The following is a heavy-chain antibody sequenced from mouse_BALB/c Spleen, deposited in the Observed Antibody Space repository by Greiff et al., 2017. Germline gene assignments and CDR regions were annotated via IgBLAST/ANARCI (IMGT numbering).Heavy chain of an antibody. CDR2: ISYSGST. Sequence: EVQLVESGPGLVKPSQSLSLTCTVTGYSITSDYAWNWIRQFPGNKLEWMGYISYSGSTSYNPSLKSRISITRDTSKNQFFLQLNSVTTEDTATYYCARGGLRRKGYYAMDYWGQGTSVTVSS. CDR3: ARGGLRRKGYYAMDY. CDR1: GYSITSDYA. D-gene: IGHD2-2*01. J-gene: IGHJ4*01. V-gene: IGHV3-2*02.